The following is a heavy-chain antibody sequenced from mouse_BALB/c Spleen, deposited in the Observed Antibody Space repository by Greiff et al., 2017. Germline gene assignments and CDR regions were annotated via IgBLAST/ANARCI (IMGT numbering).Heavy chain of an antibody. D-gene: IGHD4-1*01. CDR3: ARSPLTGFYAMDY. J-gene: IGHJ4*01. CDR2: ISYDGSN. CDR1: GYSITSGYY. Sequence: EVKLQESGPGLVKPSQSLSLTCSVTGYSITSGYYWNWIRQFPGNKLEWMGYISYDGSNNYNPSLKNRISITRDTSKNQFFLKLNSVTTEDTATYYCARSPLTGFYAMDYWGQGTSVTVSS. V-gene: IGHV3-6*02.